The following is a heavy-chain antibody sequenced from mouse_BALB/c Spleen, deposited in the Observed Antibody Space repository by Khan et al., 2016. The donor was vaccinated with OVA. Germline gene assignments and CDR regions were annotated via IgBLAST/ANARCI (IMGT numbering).Heavy chain of an antibody. Sequence: EVELVESGGDLVKPGGSLKLSCAASGFTFSSYSMSWVRQTPDKRLEWVGNISSGGDYTYYPDNVKGIFTVSRYNDKNTLDLQMSSLKSEDAAMYCCASNVTGSFAYWGQGTLVTVSA. V-gene: IGHV5-6*01. CDR1: GFTFSSYS. CDR3: ASNVTGSFAY. D-gene: IGHD4-1*01. CDR2: ISSGGDYT. J-gene: IGHJ3*01.